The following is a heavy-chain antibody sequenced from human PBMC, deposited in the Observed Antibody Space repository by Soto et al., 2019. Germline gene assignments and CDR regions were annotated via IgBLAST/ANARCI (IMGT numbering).Heavy chain of an antibody. D-gene: IGHD4-17*01. CDR3: VKTGPTVSSYYYGMDV. J-gene: IGHJ6*02. V-gene: IGHV6-1*01. CDR1: GDSVSSNSAA. CDR2: TYYRSKWYN. Sequence: PSQTLSLTCAISGDSVSSNSAAWNWIRQSPSRGLEWLGRTYYRSKWYNDYAVSVKSRITINPDTSKNQFSLQLNSVTPEDTAVYYCVKTGPTVSSYYYGMDVWGQGTTVPVSS.